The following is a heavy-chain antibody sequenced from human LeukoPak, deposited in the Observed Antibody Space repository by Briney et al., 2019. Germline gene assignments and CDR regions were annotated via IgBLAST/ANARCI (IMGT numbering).Heavy chain of an antibody. Sequence: PGGSLRLSCAASGFTFSNYGMHWVRQAPGKGLEWVAVISYDGSNKYYADSVKGRFTISRDDSENTLYLQMNSLRPEDTAVYYCAREVYSSGWSSFDYWGQGTLVTVSS. CDR3: AREVYSSGWSSFDY. D-gene: IGHD6-19*01. CDR1: GFTFSNYG. V-gene: IGHV3-30*03. J-gene: IGHJ4*02. CDR2: ISYDGSNK.